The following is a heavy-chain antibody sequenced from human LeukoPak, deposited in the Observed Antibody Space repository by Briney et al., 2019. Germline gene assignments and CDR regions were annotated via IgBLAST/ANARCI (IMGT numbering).Heavy chain of an antibody. CDR3: ARGRPYYDILTGYPFDY. CDR1: GYTFTRYY. J-gene: IGHJ4*02. Sequence: GTSVKVSCKASGYTFTRYYMHWVRQAPGQGLEWMGWINPNSGGTNYAQKFQGRVTMTRDTSISTAYMELSRLRSDDTAVYYCARGRPYYDILTGYPFDYWGQGTLVTVSS. D-gene: IGHD3-9*01. CDR2: INPNSGGT. V-gene: IGHV1-2*02.